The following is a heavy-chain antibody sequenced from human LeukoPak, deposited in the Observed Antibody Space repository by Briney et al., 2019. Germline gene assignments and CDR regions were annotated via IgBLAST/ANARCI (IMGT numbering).Heavy chain of an antibody. CDR1: GGSISSHY. CDR3: ASSRGAFDI. Sequence: NTSETLSLTCTVSGGSISSHYWSWIRQPPGKGLEWIGYIYYSGSTNYNPSLKSRVTISVDTSKNQFSLKLSSVTAADTAVYYCASSRGAFDIWGQGTMVTVSS. CDR2: IYYSGST. D-gene: IGHD3-10*01. V-gene: IGHV4-59*11. J-gene: IGHJ3*02.